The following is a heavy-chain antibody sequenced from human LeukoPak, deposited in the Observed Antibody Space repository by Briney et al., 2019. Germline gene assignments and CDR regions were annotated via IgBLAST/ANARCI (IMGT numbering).Heavy chain of an antibody. J-gene: IGHJ3*02. CDR1: GFTFSSYT. Sequence: GGSLRLSCAASGFTFSSYTMNWVRQAPGKGLEWVSSIRSSSSHIYNADSVKGRFTISRDNGENSLYLQMNSLRAEDTAVYYCARAARITIFGASEGAFDIWGQGTMVTVSS. V-gene: IGHV3-21*06. CDR2: IRSSSSHI. CDR3: ARAARITIFGASEGAFDI. D-gene: IGHD3-3*01.